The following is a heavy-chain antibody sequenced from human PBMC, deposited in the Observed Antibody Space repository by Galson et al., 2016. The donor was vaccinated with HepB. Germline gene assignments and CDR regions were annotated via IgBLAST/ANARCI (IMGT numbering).Heavy chain of an antibody. CDR1: GFTFSSSW. CDR3: ASIMHDYFWGSYRHQGFDP. CDR2: IKTDGSDQ. Sequence: SLRLSCAASGFTFSSSWMSWVRQAPGKGLEWVANIKTDGSDQYYVDSVKGRFTISRDNAKNSLSLKMNSLRGEDTAVDYCASIMHDYFWGSYRHQGFDPWGQGTLVTVSS. V-gene: IGHV3-7*01. D-gene: IGHD3-16*02. J-gene: IGHJ5*02.